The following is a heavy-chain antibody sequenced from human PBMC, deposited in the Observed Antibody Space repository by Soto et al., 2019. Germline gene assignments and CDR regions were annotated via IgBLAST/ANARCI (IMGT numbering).Heavy chain of an antibody. CDR3: AKLREGSSTMEPNWFDP. V-gene: IGHV3-23*01. CDR2: ISGSGGST. CDR1: GFTFSSYA. Sequence: GGSLRLSCAASGFTFSSYAMSWVRQAPGKGLEWVSAISGSGGSTYYADSVKGRFTIPRDNSKNTLYLQMNSLRAEDTAVYYCAKLREGSSTMEPNWFDPWGQGTLVTVSS. D-gene: IGHD6-13*01. J-gene: IGHJ5*02.